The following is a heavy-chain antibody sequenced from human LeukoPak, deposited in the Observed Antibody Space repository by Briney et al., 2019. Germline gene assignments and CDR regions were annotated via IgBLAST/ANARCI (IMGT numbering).Heavy chain of an antibody. CDR1: GFTLSNYG. Sequence: GGSLRLSCAASGFTLSNYGMSWVRQAPGKGLEWVSAISGSGGSTYYADSVKGRFTISRDNSKNTLFLQMNSLRAEDTAVYYCAKVRNRLQGAVDYWGQGTLVTVSS. J-gene: IGHJ4*02. CDR2: ISGSGGST. D-gene: IGHD1-26*01. V-gene: IGHV3-23*01. CDR3: AKVRNRLQGAVDY.